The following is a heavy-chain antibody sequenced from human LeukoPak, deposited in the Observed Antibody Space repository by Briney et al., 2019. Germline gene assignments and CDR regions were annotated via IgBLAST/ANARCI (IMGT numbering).Heavy chain of an antibody. V-gene: IGHV4-59*01. Sequence: SETLSLTCTVSGGSISSYYWSWIRQPPGKGLEWTGYIYYSGNSNYNPSLKSRVTISADTSKNEFSLKLSSVTAADTAVYYCATRSTGVAATFDSWGQGALVTVSS. J-gene: IGHJ4*02. CDR1: GGSISSYY. D-gene: IGHD2-15*01. CDR2: IYYSGNS. CDR3: ATRSTGVAATFDS.